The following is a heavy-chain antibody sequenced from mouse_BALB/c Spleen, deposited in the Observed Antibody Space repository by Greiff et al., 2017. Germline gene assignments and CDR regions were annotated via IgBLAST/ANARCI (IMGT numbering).Heavy chain of an antibody. CDR1: GFTFSSYT. CDR3: ARHEAGKGSWFAY. CDR2: ISNGGGST. Sequence: EVKLQESGGGLVQPGGSLKLSCAASGFTFSSYTMSWVRQTPEKRLEWVAYISNGGGSTYYPDTVKGRFTISRDNAKNTLYLQMSSLKSEDTAMYYCARHEAGKGSWFAYWGQGTLVTVSA. D-gene: IGHD1-3*01. J-gene: IGHJ3*01. V-gene: IGHV5-12-2*01.